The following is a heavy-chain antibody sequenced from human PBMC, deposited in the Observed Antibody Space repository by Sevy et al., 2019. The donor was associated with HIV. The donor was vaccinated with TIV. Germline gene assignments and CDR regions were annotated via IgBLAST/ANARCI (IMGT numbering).Heavy chain of an antibody. D-gene: IGHD3-10*01. CDR1: GGSISCYY. CDR2: IYTSGST. J-gene: IGHJ4*02. Sequence: SETLSLTCTVSGGSISCYYWSWIRQPAGKGLEWIGRIYTSGSTNYNPSLKSRVTMSVDTSKNQFSLKLSSVTAADTAVYYCARDQGSGSPWGSYFDYWGQGTLVTVSS. V-gene: IGHV4-4*07. CDR3: ARDQGSGSPWGSYFDY.